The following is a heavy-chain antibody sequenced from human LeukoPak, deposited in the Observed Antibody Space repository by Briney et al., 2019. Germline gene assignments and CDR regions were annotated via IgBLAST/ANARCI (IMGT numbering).Heavy chain of an antibody. CDR2: IIPIFETA. Sequence: SVKVSCKPSGGTFSSYAIYWVRQAPGQGLEWMGGIIPIFETANYAQKFQGRVTITADESTSTAYLELSSLRSEETAVWHCTSGLRSHWDRIAAAGVFDYCGQGSLVTVSS. CDR1: GGTFSSYA. CDR3: TSGLRSHWDRIAAAGVFDY. J-gene: IGHJ4*02. D-gene: IGHD6-13*01. V-gene: IGHV1-69*13.